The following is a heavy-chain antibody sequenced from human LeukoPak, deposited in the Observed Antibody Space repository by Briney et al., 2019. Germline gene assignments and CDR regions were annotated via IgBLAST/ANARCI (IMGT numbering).Heavy chain of an antibody. Sequence: KTSETLSLTCTVSGGSISSYYWSWIRQPAGKGLEWIGRIYTSGSTNYNPSLKSRVTMSVDTSKNQFSLKLSSVTAADTAVYYCAREDIVVVPAAGYYYYYGMDVWGQGTTVTVSS. CDR1: GGSISSYY. V-gene: IGHV4-4*07. CDR3: AREDIVVVPAAGYYYYYGMDV. D-gene: IGHD2-2*01. J-gene: IGHJ6*02. CDR2: IYTSGST.